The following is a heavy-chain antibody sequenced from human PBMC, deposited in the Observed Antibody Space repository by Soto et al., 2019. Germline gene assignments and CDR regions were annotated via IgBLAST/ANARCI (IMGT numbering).Heavy chain of an antibody. CDR2: IWYDGSNK. J-gene: IGHJ4*02. CDR1: GFTFSSYG. D-gene: IGHD6-13*01. V-gene: IGHV3-33*01. CDR3: ARDVAAAGTDLDY. Sequence: QVQLVESGGGVVQPGRSLRLSCAASGFTFSSYGMHWVRQAPGKGLERVAVIWYDGSNKYYADSVKGRFTISRDNSKNTLYLQMNSLRAEDTAVYYCARDVAAAGTDLDYWGQGTLVTVSS.